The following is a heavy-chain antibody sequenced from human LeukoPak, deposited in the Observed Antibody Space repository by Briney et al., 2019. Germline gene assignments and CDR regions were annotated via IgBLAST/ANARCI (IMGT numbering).Heavy chain of an antibody. Sequence: PGGSLRLSCAASGFTFSDYYMSWLRQAPGKGLEWVSYISTDSVYTNYADPVKGRFTISRDNAKNSLYLQLNSLRAEDTAVYYCARESHGTGDQWGQGTLVTVSS. CDR3: ARESHGTGDQ. J-gene: IGHJ4*02. CDR1: GFTFSDYY. D-gene: IGHD3-10*01. CDR2: ISTDSVYT. V-gene: IGHV3-11*05.